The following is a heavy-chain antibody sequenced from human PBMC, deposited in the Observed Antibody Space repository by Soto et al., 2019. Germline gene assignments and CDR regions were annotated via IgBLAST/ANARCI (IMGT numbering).Heavy chain of an antibody. D-gene: IGHD3-16*01. CDR1: GGIFRRYA. CDR3: ARPDEGSYSSNHHYYYALDV. CDR2: IVPIFDIT. V-gene: IGHV1-69*13. J-gene: IGHJ6*02. Sequence: SVKVSCKVSGGIFRRYAISWVRQAPGQGLEWLGGIVPIFDITNYAQKFQGRVTITAVESTSTAYMDLTSLRSEDTAVYYCARPDEGSYSSNHHYYYALDVWGQGTTVTVS.